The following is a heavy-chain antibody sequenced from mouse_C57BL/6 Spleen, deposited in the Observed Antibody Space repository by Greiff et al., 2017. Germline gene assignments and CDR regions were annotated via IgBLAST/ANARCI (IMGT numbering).Heavy chain of an antibody. CDR3: TGDGYLDY. Sequence: VQLQQSGAELVRPGASVKLSCTASGFNIKDDYMHWVKQRPEQGLEWIGWIDPENGDTEYASKFQGKATITADTPSNTAYLQLSSLTSEDTAVYYCTGDGYLDYWGQGTTLTVSS. D-gene: IGHD2-3*01. CDR2: IDPENGDT. CDR1: GFNIKDDY. J-gene: IGHJ2*01. V-gene: IGHV14-4*01.